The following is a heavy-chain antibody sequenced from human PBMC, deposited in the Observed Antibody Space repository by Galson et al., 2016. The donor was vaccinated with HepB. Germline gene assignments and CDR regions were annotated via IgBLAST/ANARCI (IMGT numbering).Heavy chain of an antibody. CDR2: VIPIIGIP. J-gene: IGHJ3*02. Sequence: SVKVSCKASGGTFSSYAISWVRQAPGQGLEWMGRVIPIIGIPQYAQKFQGRVTITADKSTSTGYMDLSSLRSEDTAVYYCARVPFGYYYDNSSSTGAFDIWGQGTMVTVSS. V-gene: IGHV1-69*04. CDR1: GGTFSSYA. CDR3: ARVPFGYYYDNSSSTGAFDI. D-gene: IGHD3-22*01.